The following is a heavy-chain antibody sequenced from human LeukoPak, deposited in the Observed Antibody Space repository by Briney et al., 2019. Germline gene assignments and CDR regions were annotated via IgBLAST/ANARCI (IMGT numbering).Heavy chain of an antibody. CDR2: IIPIFGTA. D-gene: IGHD2-2*01. J-gene: IGHJ5*02. V-gene: IGHV1-69*13. CDR3: ARGCSSTSCQNWFDP. CDR1: GGTFSSYA. Sequence: GASVKVSCKASGGTFSSYAISWVRQAPGQGLEWMGGIIPIFGTANYAQEFQGRVTITADESTSTAYMELSSLRSEDTAVYYCARGCSSTSCQNWFDPWGQGTLVTVSS.